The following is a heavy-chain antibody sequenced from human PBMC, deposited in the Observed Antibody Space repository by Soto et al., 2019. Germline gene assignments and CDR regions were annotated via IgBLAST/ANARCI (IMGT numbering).Heavy chain of an antibody. Sequence: SKTLYIRCTVYGGSSSSGDYYWSGIRQPTGKGLEWIGYIYYSGSTYYNPSLKSRVTISVATSKNKFSLKLSSVTAADTAVYYWSRVNYYASSAQGYYRGPGT. CDR2: IYYSGST. V-gene: IGHV4-30-4*01. J-gene: IGHJ4*02. CDR1: GGSSSSGDYY. CDR3: SRVNYYASSAQGYY. D-gene: IGHD3-22*01.